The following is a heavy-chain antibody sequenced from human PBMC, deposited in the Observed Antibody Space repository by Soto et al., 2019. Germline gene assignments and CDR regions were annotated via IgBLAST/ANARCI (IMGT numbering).Heavy chain of an antibody. CDR1: GYTFTSYA. CDR2: INAGNGNA. CDR3: ARGFLEWPLDY. Sequence: ASVKVSCKASGYTFTSYAMHWVRQAPGQRLEWMGWINAGNGNAKYSQKFQGRVTITGDTSASTAYMELSSLRSEDTAVYYCARGFLEWPLDYWGQGTLVTVSS. J-gene: IGHJ4*02. D-gene: IGHD3-3*01. V-gene: IGHV1-3*01.